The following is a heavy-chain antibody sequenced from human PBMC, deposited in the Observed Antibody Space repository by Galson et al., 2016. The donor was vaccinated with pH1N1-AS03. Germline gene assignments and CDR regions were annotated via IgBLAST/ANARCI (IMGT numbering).Heavy chain of an antibody. V-gene: IGHV3-74*01. CDR3: ARDVGGPDDY. Sequence: SLRLSCAASGFTFSRYWMHWVRQAPGKGLVWVSHINEDGSTTRYADSVKGRFTISRDNSESTLYLQMSSLGDDDTAVYYCARDVGGPDDYWGQGTLVTVSS. CDR1: GFTFSRYW. D-gene: IGHD4-23*01. J-gene: IGHJ4*02. CDR2: INEDGSTT.